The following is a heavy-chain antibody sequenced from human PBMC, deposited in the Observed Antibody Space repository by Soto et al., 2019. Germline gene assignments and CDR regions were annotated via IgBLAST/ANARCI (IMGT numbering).Heavy chain of an antibody. V-gene: IGHV3-23*01. J-gene: IGHJ4*02. CDR1: GFTFSSYA. CDR2: ISGSGGST. CDR3: AKSSRFLDFDWLSTPDY. D-gene: IGHD3-9*01. Sequence: GVSLLLSCAASGFTFSSYAMSWVRQAPGKGLEWVSAISGSGGSTYYADSVKGRFTISRDNSKNTLYLQMNSLRAEDTAVYYCAKSSRFLDFDWLSTPDYWGQGT.